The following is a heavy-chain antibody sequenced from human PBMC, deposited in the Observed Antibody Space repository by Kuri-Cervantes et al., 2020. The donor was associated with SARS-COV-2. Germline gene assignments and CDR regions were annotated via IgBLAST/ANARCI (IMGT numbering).Heavy chain of an antibody. V-gene: IGHV3-48*01. D-gene: IGHD3-9*01. CDR3: ARALYGGRLDYSPTSGYYYEGMDV. CDR2: ISSSSSTI. Sequence: GESLKISCAASGITFSSYSMNWVRQAPGKGLEWVSYISSSSSTIYYADSAKGRFTISRDNSRNTLYLQMNSLRAEDTAVYFCARALYGGRLDYSPTSGYYYEGMDVWGQGTMVTVSS. J-gene: IGHJ6*02. CDR1: GITFSSYS.